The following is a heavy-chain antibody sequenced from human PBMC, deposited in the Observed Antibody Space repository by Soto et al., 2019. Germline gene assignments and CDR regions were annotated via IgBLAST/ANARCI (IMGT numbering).Heavy chain of an antibody. V-gene: IGHV3-74*01. J-gene: IGHJ4*02. CDR1: GFTFSTFW. Sequence: GGSLRLSCEASGFTFSTFWMHWVRQAPGKGLVWVSRINSDGSSTNYADSVKGRVTISRDNAKNTLYLQLNSLRPEDTAVYYCARDFEYWGQGTLVTVSS. CDR2: INSDGSST. CDR3: ARDFEY.